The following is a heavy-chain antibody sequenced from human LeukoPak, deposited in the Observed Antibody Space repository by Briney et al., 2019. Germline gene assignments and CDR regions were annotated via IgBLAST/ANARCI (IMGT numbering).Heavy chain of an antibody. CDR1: GFTFSSYG. V-gene: IGHV3-30*02. CDR2: IRYDGSNK. CDR3: AKYPSSTRNYCYYMDV. D-gene: IGHD2-2*01. Sequence: GGSLRLSCAASGFTFSSYGMHWVRQAPGKGLEWVAFIRYDGSNKYCADSVKGRFTISRDNSKNTLYLQMNSLRAEDTAVYHCAKYPSSTRNYCYYMDVWGKGTTVTVSS. J-gene: IGHJ6*03.